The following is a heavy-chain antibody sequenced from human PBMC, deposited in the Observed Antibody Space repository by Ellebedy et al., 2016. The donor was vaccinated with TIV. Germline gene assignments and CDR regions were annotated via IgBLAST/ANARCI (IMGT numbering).Heavy chain of an antibody. CDR1: GYTFTSYY. D-gene: IGHD2-21*02. Sequence: AASVKVSCKASGYTFTSYYMHWVRQAPGQGLEWMGIINPSGGSTSYAQKLQGRVTMTRDTSTSTVYMELSSLRSEDTAVYYCARESEGIVVVTATWDSYYGMDVWGLGTTVTVSS. V-gene: IGHV1-46*04. J-gene: IGHJ6*02. CDR2: INPSGGST. CDR3: ARESEGIVVVTATWDSYYGMDV.